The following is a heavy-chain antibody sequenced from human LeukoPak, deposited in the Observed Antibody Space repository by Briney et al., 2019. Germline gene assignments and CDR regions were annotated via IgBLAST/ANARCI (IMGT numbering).Heavy chain of an antibody. Sequence: GGSLRLSCAASGFTFSSYSMNWVRQAPGKGLEWVANIKQDGSEKYYVDSVKGRFTISRDNAKNSLYLQMNSLRAEDTAVYYCAREMGYYYYGMDVWGQGTTVTVSS. V-gene: IGHV3-7*01. D-gene: IGHD2-8*01. CDR3: AREMGYYYYGMDV. J-gene: IGHJ6*02. CDR1: GFTFSSYS. CDR2: IKQDGSEK.